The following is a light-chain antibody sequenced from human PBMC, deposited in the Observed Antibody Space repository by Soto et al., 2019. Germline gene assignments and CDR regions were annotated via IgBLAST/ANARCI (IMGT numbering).Light chain of an antibody. CDR3: QQLNSYPAP. CDR2: AAS. V-gene: IGKV1-39*01. J-gene: IGKJ4*01. Sequence: DIQMTQSPSSLSASVGDRVTITCRASQSISSYLNWYQQKPGKAPMVLIYAASILPSGVPSRFSGGGSGTDFTLTINSLQPEDFATYYCQQLNSYPAPFGGGTKVDNK. CDR1: QSISSY.